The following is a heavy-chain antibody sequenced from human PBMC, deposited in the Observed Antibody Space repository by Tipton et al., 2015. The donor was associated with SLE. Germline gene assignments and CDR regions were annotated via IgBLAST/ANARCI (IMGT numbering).Heavy chain of an antibody. CDR1: GGSISSSSYF. Sequence: TLSLTCSVSGGSISSSSYFWSWIRQPPGKGLEWIGYVCNVGSTSYNPSLKSRVTIYVDTSKKQVSLRLSSVTAADTAIYYCAGLGGSWGQGTLVTVSS. CDR3: AGLGGS. CDR2: VCNVGST. V-gene: IGHV4-61*01. J-gene: IGHJ4*02.